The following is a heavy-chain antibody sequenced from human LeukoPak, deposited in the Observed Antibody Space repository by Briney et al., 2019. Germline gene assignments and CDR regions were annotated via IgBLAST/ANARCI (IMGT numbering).Heavy chain of an antibody. CDR3: ARDFRGTLDY. J-gene: IGHJ4*02. CDR2: IYSGGST. Sequence: GGSLRLSCAPSGFTLSSNYMSWVRQAPGKGLEWVSVIYSGGSTYYPDSVKGRFTISRDNSKNTLYLQMNSLRAEDTAVYYCARDFRGTLDYWGQGTLVTVSS. V-gene: IGHV3-66*01. CDR1: GFTLSSNY. D-gene: IGHD1-1*01.